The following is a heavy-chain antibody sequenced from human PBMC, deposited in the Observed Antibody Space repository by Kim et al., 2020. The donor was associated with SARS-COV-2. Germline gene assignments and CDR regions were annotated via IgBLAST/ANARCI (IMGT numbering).Heavy chain of an antibody. Sequence: GGSTAYAATVKGRLPISRDNAKNTLYLQMNSLRAEDTALYYCAKSGQLDNWGQGTLVTVSS. CDR3: AKSGQLDN. J-gene: IGHJ4*02. CDR2: GGST. D-gene: IGHD5-12*01. V-gene: IGHV3-23*01.